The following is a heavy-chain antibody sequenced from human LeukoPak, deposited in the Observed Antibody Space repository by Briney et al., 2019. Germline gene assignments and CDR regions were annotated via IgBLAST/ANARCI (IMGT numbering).Heavy chain of an antibody. J-gene: IGHJ4*02. CDR2: INAGNGNT. CDR1: GYTFTSYA. V-gene: IGHV1-3*01. CDR3: ARVGYSYGYTYLDY. D-gene: IGHD5-18*01. Sequence: GASVKVSCKASGYTFTSYAMHWVRQAPGQRLEWMGWINAGNGNTKYSQKFQGRVTITRDTSASTAYMELSSLRSEDTAVCYCARVGYSYGYTYLDYWGQGTLVTVSS.